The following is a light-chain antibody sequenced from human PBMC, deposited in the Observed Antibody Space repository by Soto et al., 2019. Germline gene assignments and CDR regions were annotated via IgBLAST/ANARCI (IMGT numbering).Light chain of an antibody. V-gene: IGKV3-20*01. J-gene: IGKJ1*01. Sequence: EIVLTQSPGTLSLSPGERATLSCRASQSVSSSYLAWYQQKPGQAPRLFIYAASIRATGIPGRFSGSGSGTDLTLTISSLEPEDFAVYYCQQYGLSPRTFGRGTKVEIK. CDR1: QSVSSSY. CDR2: AAS. CDR3: QQYGLSPRT.